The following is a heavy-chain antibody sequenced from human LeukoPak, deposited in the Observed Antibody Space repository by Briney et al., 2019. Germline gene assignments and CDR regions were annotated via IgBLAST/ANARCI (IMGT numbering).Heavy chain of an antibody. Sequence: PSETLSLTCTVSGGSISSYYWGWIRQPPGKGLEWIGSIYYSGSTYYNPSLKSRVTISVDTSKNQFSLKLSSVTAADTAVYYCARESALRYSPPSFDYWGQGTLVTVSS. CDR1: GGSISSYY. V-gene: IGHV4-39*07. D-gene: IGHD3-9*01. J-gene: IGHJ4*02. CDR3: ARESALRYSPPSFDY. CDR2: IYYSGST.